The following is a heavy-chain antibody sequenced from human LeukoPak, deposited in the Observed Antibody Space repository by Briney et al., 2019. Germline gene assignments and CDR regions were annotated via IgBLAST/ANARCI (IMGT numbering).Heavy chain of an antibody. CDR1: GFSFGGYS. Sequence: SGGSLRLSCAASGFSFGGYSMNWVRQAPGRGLEWISYISSGSRTIFYADSVKGRFTISRDNAKNSLYLLMNSLRADDTAVYYCARESIAGDRDFDYWGQGTLITVSS. CDR3: ARESIAGDRDFDY. J-gene: IGHJ4*02. V-gene: IGHV3-48*01. CDR2: ISSGSRTI. D-gene: IGHD7-27*01.